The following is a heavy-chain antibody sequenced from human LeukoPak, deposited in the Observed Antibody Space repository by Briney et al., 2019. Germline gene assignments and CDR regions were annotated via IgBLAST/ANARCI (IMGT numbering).Heavy chain of an antibody. D-gene: IGHD3-22*01. J-gene: IGHJ5*02. CDR1: GFTFSSYA. V-gene: IGHV4-4*07. CDR3: AREGTYYYDSSGPWWFDP. Sequence: PGGSLRLSCAASGFTFSSYAMSWVRQAPGKGLEWIGRIHTSGRTNYNPSLKSRVTMSVDTSKNQFSLKLSSVTAADTAVYYCAREGTYYYDSSGPWWFDPWGQGTLVTVSS. CDR2: IHTSGRT.